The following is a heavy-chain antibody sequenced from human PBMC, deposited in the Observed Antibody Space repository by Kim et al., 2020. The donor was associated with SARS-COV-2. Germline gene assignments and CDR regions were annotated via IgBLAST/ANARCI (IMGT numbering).Heavy chain of an antibody. V-gene: IGHV6-1*01. J-gene: IGHJ3*02. Sequence: DYAVSVKSRITINPDTSKNQFSLQLNSVTPEDTAVYYCARVGMTTSAFDIWGQGTMVTVSS. CDR3: ARVGMTTSAFDI. D-gene: IGHD4-17*01.